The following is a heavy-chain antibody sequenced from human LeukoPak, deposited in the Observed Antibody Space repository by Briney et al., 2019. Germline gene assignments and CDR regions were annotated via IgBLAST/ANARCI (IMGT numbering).Heavy chain of an antibody. CDR1: GYTFTSCG. J-gene: IGHJ5*02. CDR3: ARDWAPLSGNYYDAWFDP. Sequence: GASVNVSCKASGYTFTSCGISWVRQAPGQGLEWMGWISADNGNTKYAQKLQGRVTMTTDTSTSTAYMELRSLRSDDTAVYYCARDWAPLSGNYYDAWFDPWGQGTLVTVSS. CDR2: ISADNGNT. D-gene: IGHD1-26*01. V-gene: IGHV1-18*01.